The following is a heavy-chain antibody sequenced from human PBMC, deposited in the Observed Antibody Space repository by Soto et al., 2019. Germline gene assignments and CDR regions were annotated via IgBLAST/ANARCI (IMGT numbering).Heavy chain of an antibody. CDR1: GGLFSSYT. V-gene: IGHV1-69*08. CDR3: ARDEGNFSYFTPF. Sequence: QVQLVQSGAEVKKPGSSVKVSCKASGGLFSSYTISWVRQAPGQGLEWMGRIIPILGATNYAQKFQGRVTITADKSTSTAYMELSSLRSEDTAVYYCARDEGNFSYFTPFWGQGTLVTVSS. CDR2: IIPILGAT. J-gene: IGHJ4*02. D-gene: IGHD5-18*01.